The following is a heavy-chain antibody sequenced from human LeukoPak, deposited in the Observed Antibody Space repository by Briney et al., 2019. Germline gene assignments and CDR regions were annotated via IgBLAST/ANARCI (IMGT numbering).Heavy chain of an antibody. V-gene: IGHV4-59*08. J-gene: IGHJ3*02. CDR2: IYYSGST. Sequence: PSETLSLTCTVSGGSISSYYWSWIRQPPGKGLEWIGYIYYSGSTNYNPSLKSRVTISVDTSKNQFSLKPSSVTAADTAVYYCARHRGDMYYDILTGSGDAFDIWGQGTMVTVSS. CDR1: GGSISSYY. D-gene: IGHD3-9*01. CDR3: ARHRGDMYYDILTGSGDAFDI.